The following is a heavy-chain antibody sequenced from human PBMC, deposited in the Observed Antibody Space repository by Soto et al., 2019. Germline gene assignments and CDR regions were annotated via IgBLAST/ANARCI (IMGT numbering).Heavy chain of an antibody. D-gene: IGHD4-17*01. Sequence: PGGSLRLSCAASGFTFRSYGMHWVRQAPGKGLEWVAVIWYDGSNKYYADSVKGRLTISRDNSKSILYVQMNSLRAEDTAVYYCTSSSSYGDYVGAFDIWGQGTMVTVSS. CDR2: IWYDGSNK. CDR1: GFTFRSYG. CDR3: TSSSSYGDYVGAFDI. V-gene: IGHV3-33*01. J-gene: IGHJ3*02.